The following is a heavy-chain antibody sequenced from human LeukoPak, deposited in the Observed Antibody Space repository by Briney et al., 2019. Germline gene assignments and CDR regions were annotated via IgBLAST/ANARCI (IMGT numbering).Heavy chain of an antibody. V-gene: IGHV1-69*13. Sequence: SVKVSCKASGGTFSSYAISWVRQAPGQGLEWMGGIIPIFGAANYAQKFQGRVTITAGEYTSTAYMELSSLRSEHTAVYYCAREPSLPELWLRNWFDPWSQGTLVTVSS. J-gene: IGHJ5*02. D-gene: IGHD5-18*01. CDR2: IIPIFGAA. CDR1: GGTFSSYA. CDR3: AREPSLPELWLRNWFDP.